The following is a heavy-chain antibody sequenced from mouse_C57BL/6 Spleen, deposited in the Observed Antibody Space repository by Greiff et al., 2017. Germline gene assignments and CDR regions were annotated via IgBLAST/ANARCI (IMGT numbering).Heavy chain of an antibody. V-gene: IGHV1-55*01. Sequence: QVQLQQPGAELVKPGASVKMSCKASGYTFTSYWLTWVKQRPGQGLEWIGDIYPGSGSTNYNEKFKSKATLTVDTSSSTAYMQLSSLTSEDSAVYYCAREGPSRWYVDVWGTGTTVTVSS. CDR2: IYPGSGST. CDR1: GYTFTSYW. D-gene: IGHD6-1*01. CDR3: AREGPSRWYVDV. J-gene: IGHJ1*03.